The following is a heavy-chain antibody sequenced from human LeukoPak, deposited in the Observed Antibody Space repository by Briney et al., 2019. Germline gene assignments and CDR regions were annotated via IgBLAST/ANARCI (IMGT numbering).Heavy chain of an antibody. CDR3: ARDYGPGSFDSGMDV. D-gene: IGHD3-10*01. CDR2: ITNRGTTK. Sequence: MSWIRQXPGRGLQWVSYITNRGTTKYHTDSVKGRFVVSRDNAKNSLYLQMSSLRDGDTAVCYCARDYGPGSFDSGMDVWGQGTTVTVSS. V-gene: IGHV3-11*01. J-gene: IGHJ6*02.